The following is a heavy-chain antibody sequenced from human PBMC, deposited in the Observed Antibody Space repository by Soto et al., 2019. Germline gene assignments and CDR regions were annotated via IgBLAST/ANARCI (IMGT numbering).Heavy chain of an antibody. CDR1: GFTFSSYW. Sequence: EVQLVESGGGLVQPGGSLRLSCAASGFTFSSYWMHWVRQAPGKGLVWVSRINSDGSSTSYADSVKGRFTISRDNAKNTLYLQMNSLRAEDTAVYYCAKAEYYYHGMDVWGQGTTVTVSS. CDR2: INSDGSST. V-gene: IGHV3-74*01. J-gene: IGHJ6*02. CDR3: AKAEYYYHGMDV.